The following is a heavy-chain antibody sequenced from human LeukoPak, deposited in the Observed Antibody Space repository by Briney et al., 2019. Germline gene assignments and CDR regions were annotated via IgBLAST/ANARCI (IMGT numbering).Heavy chain of an antibody. CDR1: GFTFSNYA. CDR3: AKDLPFYYDSTGYYSYYFDF. J-gene: IGHJ4*02. D-gene: IGHD3-22*01. V-gene: IGHV3-23*01. CDR2: ISGSGGDT. Sequence: GGSLTLSCAASGFTFSNYAMSWVRQAPGTGLEWVSTISGSGGDTYYADPVQGRFTISSAHSKNKLYLQMNSLRAEDTAVYYCAKDLPFYYDSTGYYSYYFDFWGQGTLVIVSS.